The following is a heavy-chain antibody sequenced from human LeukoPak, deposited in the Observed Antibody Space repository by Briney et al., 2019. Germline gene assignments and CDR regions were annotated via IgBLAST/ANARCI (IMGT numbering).Heavy chain of an antibody. V-gene: IGHV4-34*01. CDR1: GGSFSGYY. CDR2: INHSGST. D-gene: IGHD2-2*01. Sequence: SETLSLTCAVYGGSFSGYYWSWIRQPPGKGLEWIGEINHSGSTNYNPSLKSRVTISVDTSKNQFSLKLSSVTAADTAVYYCARSSFRYCSSTSCGIDYWGQGTLVTVSS. CDR3: ARSSFRYCSSTSCGIDY. J-gene: IGHJ4*02.